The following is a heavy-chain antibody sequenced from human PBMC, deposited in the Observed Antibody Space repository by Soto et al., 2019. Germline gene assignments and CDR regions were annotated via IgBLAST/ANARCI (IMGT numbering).Heavy chain of an antibody. CDR1: GGTFSSYA. Sequence: SVKVSCQASGGTFSSYAISWVRQAPGQGLEWMGGIIPIFGTANYAQKFQGRVTITADESTSTAYMELSSLRSEDTAVYYCARAGASGYDRADAFDIWGQGTMVTVSS. CDR3: ARAGASGYDRADAFDI. CDR2: IIPIFGTA. D-gene: IGHD5-12*01. V-gene: IGHV1-69*13. J-gene: IGHJ3*02.